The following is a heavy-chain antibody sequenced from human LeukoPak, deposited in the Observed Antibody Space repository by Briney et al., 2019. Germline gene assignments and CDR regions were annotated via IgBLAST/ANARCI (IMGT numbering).Heavy chain of an antibody. CDR2: ISHDGSSK. J-gene: IGHJ4*02. CDR3: ARAGSASCYDRGHY. V-gene: IGHV3-30-3*01. CDR1: GFSFSSYA. D-gene: IGHD6-19*01. Sequence: GGSLRLSCAASGFSFSSYAMHWVRQAPGKGLEWVAVISHDGSSKYYADSVKGRFTISRDNSKNTLSLQMNSLRAEDTAVYYCARAGSASCYDRGHYWGQGTLVTVSS.